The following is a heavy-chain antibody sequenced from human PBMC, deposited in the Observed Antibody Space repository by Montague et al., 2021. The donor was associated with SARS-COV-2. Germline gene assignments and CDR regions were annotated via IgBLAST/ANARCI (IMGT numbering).Heavy chain of an antibody. Sequence: SLSLSCAASGFTFSRHPMHWVRQAPGNGLEWVAVISFDGSSKYYVDSMKGRLTISRDNSKNTLFLQMNSLRVEDTAVYYCARGRQWLVLGQVDYWGQGTLVTVSS. D-gene: IGHD3-22*01. CDR3: ARGRQWLVLGQVDY. J-gene: IGHJ4*02. V-gene: IGHV3-30*04. CDR2: ISFDGSSK. CDR1: GFTFSRHP.